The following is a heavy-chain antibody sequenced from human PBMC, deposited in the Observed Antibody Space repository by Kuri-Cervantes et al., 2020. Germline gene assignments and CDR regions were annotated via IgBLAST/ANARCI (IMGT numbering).Heavy chain of an antibody. Sequence: ASVKVSCKASGYTFTSYGISWVRQAPGQGLEWMGWISAYNGNTNYAQKLQGRVTMTTDTSTSTAYMELRSLRSDDTAVYYCARDSNPELYCSSTSCYDLLGWDYWGQGTLVTVSS. D-gene: IGHD2-2*01. CDR1: GYTFTSYG. J-gene: IGHJ4*02. V-gene: IGHV1-18*01. CDR2: ISAYNGNT. CDR3: ARDSNPELYCSSTSCYDLLGWDY.